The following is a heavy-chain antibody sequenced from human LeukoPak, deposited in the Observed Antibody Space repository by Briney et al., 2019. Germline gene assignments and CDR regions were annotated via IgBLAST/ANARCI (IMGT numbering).Heavy chain of an antibody. Sequence: GGSLRLSCAASGFTFSIYAMQWVRQAPGEGLEWVAVISYDGCNKYYADSVKGRFTISRDNSKNTLYLQMNSLRAEATAVYYCARDSATLPRDIVVVPAAMHYYYYYGMDVWAKGPTVTVSS. D-gene: IGHD2-2*01. V-gene: IGHV3-30*04. CDR2: ISYDGCNK. CDR1: GFTFSIYA. J-gene: IGHJ6*04. CDR3: ARDSATLPRDIVVVPAAMHYYYYYGMDV.